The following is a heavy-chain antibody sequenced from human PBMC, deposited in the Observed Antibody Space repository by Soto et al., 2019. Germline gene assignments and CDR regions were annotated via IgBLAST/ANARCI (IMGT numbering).Heavy chain of an antibody. CDR3: ARGNSGWHDAFDI. D-gene: IGHD6-19*01. V-gene: IGHV1-18*01. CDR1: GYTVTSYG. Sequence: QVQLVQSGAEVKKPGASVKVSCKASGYTVTSYGISWVRQAPGQGLEWMGWINTYNGNTNYAQELQDRVTMTTDTSTSTAYMELRSLRSDDTAVCYCARGNSGWHDAFDIWGQGTMVTVSS. J-gene: IGHJ3*02. CDR2: INTYNGNT.